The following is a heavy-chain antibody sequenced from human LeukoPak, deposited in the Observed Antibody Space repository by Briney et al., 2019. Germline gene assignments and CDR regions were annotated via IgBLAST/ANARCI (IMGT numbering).Heavy chain of an antibody. D-gene: IGHD3-10*01. J-gene: IGHJ4*02. V-gene: IGHV1-18*01. CDR3: ARIIPYGSGTYYYDF. CDR2: ISTHNPNT. Sequence: ASVKVSCKASGYTFPAYSLSWVRQAPGQGLECMGWISTHNPNTMSAQKFQGRGTMTTDTSTTTAYMELSSLRSDDTALYYCARIIPYGSGTYYYDFWGPGTLVTVSS. CDR1: GYTFPAYS.